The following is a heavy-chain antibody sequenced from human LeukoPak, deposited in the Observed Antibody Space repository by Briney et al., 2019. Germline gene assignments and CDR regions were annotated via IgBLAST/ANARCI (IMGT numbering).Heavy chain of an antibody. J-gene: IGHJ3*02. CDR1: GFTVSSNY. Sequence: GGSLRLSCAASGFTVSSNYMGWVRQAPGKGLEWVSLIYSGGSTYYADSVKGRFTISRDNSKNTLYLQMNSLRAEDTAVYYCARDFIVGAIPPSIDAFDIWGQGTMVTVSS. CDR2: IYSGGST. D-gene: IGHD1-26*01. V-gene: IGHV3-66*01. CDR3: ARDFIVGAIPPSIDAFDI.